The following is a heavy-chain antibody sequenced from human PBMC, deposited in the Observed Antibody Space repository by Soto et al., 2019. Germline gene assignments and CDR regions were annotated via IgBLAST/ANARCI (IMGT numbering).Heavy chain of an antibody. Sequence: EVQLVESGGGLVQPGGSLRLSCAASGFTFISYSMNWVRQPPGKGLEWVSYISSSSNTIYYADSVKGRFTISRDNAKNSLYLQMTRLRAEDTALYYCARSPPLNLVAAAPVPFGGGTHYYYYYMDVWGKGTTVTVSS. V-gene: IGHV3-48*01. CDR2: ISSSSNTI. CDR3: ARSPPLNLVAAAPVPFGGGTHYYYYYMDV. CDR1: GFTFISYS. J-gene: IGHJ6*03. D-gene: IGHD2-2*01.